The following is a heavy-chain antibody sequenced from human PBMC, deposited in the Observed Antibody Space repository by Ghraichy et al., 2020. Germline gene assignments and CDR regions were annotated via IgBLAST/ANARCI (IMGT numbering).Heavy chain of an antibody. CDR2: ISDSGSTI. CDR3: MRDDCCCIGAFGDS. CDR1: GFTFSSYD. J-gene: IGHJ4*02. V-gene: IGHV3-48*03. Sequence: GGSLRLSCAASGFTFSSYDMNWVRQAPGKGLEWVSYISDSGSTIYYADSVKGRFTISRDNSKNSLYLQMNGLRAEDTAVYYCMRDDCCCIGAFGDSWGQGCLVTVSS. D-gene: IGHD3-3*01.